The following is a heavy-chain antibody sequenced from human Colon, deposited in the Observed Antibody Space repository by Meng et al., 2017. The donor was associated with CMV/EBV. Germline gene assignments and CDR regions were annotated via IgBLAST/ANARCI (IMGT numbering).Heavy chain of an antibody. D-gene: IGHD1-20*01. CDR3: ARAPYNWNDEGWFDT. CDR2: INPNSGGT. CDR1: GYTFTGYY. Sequence: QVKLVQSGAEGKKPGASVKVSCKASGYTFTGYYMHWVRQAPGQGLEWMGWINPNSGGTNYAQKFQGRVTMTRDTSISTAYMELSRLRSDDTAVYYCARAPYNWNDEGWFDTWGQGTLVTVSS. J-gene: IGHJ5*02. V-gene: IGHV1-2*02.